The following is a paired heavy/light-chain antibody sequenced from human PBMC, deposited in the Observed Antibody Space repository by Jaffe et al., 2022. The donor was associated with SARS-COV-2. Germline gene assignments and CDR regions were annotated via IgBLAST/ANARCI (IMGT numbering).Light chain of an antibody. V-gene: IGLV1-51*02. CDR3: GASDSSLSAFV. CDR1: SSNIGSNY. CDR2: ENN. J-gene: IGLJ1*01. Sequence: QSVLTQPPSVSAAPGQKVTISCSGSSSNIGSNYVSWYQQLPGTAPKLLIYENNNRPSGIPDRFSGSKSGTSATLGITGLQTGDEADYYCGASDSSLSAFVFGSGTKVTVL.
Heavy chain of an antibody. Sequence: EVQLVESGGDLVQPGGSLRLSCAASGFIFSAHWMNWVRQTPGKGLEWVANINGDGSDENYVDSVKGRFTISRDNAKNSLYLQMNSLRAEDTAVYFCARDQFSSSYEWGQGTLVTVSS. CDR2: INGDGSDE. D-gene: IGHD5-12*01. CDR1: GFIFSAHW. CDR3: ARDQFSSSYE. V-gene: IGHV3-7*03. J-gene: IGHJ4*02.